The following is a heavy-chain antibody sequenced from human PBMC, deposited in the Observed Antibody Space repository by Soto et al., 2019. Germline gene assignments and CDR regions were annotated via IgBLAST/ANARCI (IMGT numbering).Heavy chain of an antibody. D-gene: IGHD3-22*01. V-gene: IGHV6-1*01. CDR3: ARSESSAFDI. CDR1: GGSVSTNSGA. CDR2: TYYRSKWYN. Sequence: PWHTLALSCAISGGSVSTNSGAWNWIRQSPSRGLEWLGRTYYRSKWYNDYAVSVKSRITLNPDTSKNQFSLQLNSVTPEDTAVYYCARSESSAFDIWEQGTMVTGS. J-gene: IGHJ3*02.